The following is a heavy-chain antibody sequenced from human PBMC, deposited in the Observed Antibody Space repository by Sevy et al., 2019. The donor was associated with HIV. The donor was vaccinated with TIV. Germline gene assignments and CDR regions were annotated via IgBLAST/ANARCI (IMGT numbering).Heavy chain of an antibody. V-gene: IGHV3-21*01. CDR1: GFTFSSYS. D-gene: IGHD2-21*02. Sequence: GGSLRLSCAASGFTFSSYSMNWVHQAPGKGLEWVSSISSSSSYIYYADSVKGRFTISRDNAKNSLYLQMNSLRAEDTAVYYCARVRSGGNSYYYYYMDVWGKGTTVTVSS. J-gene: IGHJ6*03. CDR2: ISSSSSYI. CDR3: ARVRSGGNSYYYYYMDV.